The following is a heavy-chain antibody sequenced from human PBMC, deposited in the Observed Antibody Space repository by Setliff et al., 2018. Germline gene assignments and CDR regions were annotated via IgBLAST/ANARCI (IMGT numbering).Heavy chain of an antibody. CDR2: INPSSGAT. CDR3: ARDGGGDSDAFDI. CDR1: GYTFTGYC. Sequence: ASVKVSCKASGYTFTGYCMYWVRQAPGQGLEWMGRINPSSGATIYAQKFQGRVTMTSDTFISTAYMELGRLRSDDTAVYFCARDGGGDSDAFDIWGQGTMVTVSS. D-gene: IGHD3-16*01. J-gene: IGHJ3*02. V-gene: IGHV1-2*06.